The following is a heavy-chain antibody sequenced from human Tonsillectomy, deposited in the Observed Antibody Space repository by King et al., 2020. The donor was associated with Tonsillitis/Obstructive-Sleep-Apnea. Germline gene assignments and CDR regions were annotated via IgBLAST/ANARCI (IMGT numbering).Heavy chain of an antibody. Sequence: VQLPQWGAGLLKPSETLSLTCAVYGGSFSGYYWSWIRQPPGKGLEWIGEMYDSGSTNYHPSLKSRATISVDTSKNQFSLKLSSVTAADTAVYYCARGLPPHENAPLWTGYYTEVSYYMDVWGKGTTVTVSS. D-gene: IGHD3/OR15-3a*01. CDR1: GGSFSGYY. J-gene: IGHJ6*03. CDR3: ARGLPPHENAPLWTGYYTEVSYYMDV. V-gene: IGHV4-34*01. CDR2: MYDSGST.